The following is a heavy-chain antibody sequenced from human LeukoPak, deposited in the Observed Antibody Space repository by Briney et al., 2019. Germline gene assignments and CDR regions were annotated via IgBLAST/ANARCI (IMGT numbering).Heavy chain of an antibody. CDR2: IYHSGST. Sequence: PSETLSLTCAVPGASVNSGGYSWSWIRQPPGKGLEWIGSIYHSGSTNYNPSLKSRVTISVDRSKNQFSLSLSSVTAADTAVYYCARLKRAWFDPWGQGTLVTVSS. D-gene: IGHD5-24*01. CDR1: GASVNSGGYS. V-gene: IGHV4-30-2*01. CDR3: ARLKRAWFDP. J-gene: IGHJ5*02.